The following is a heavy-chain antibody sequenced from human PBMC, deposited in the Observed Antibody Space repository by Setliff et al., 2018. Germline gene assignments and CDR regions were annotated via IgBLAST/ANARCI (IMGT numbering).Heavy chain of an antibody. J-gene: IGHJ5*02. CDR2: ISPYNGHT. Sequence: GASVKVSCKSSGYTFVNSGINWVRQAPGQGLQWMGWISPYNGHTSYSQSFQGRVTVSIDTSTSTAYMELRSLRSDDTAVYYCARVLVGAKDPGANWFDPWGQGTLVTVSS. CDR3: ARVLVGAKDPGANWFDP. V-gene: IGHV1-18*01. D-gene: IGHD1-26*01. CDR1: GYTFVNSG.